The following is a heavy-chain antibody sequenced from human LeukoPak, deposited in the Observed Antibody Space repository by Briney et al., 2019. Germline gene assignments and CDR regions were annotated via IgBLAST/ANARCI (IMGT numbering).Heavy chain of an antibody. V-gene: IGHV5-51*01. CDR2: IHPGDSNI. CDR1: GYTFTNYW. J-gene: IGHJ6*02. CDR3: ARQPPNYYGMDV. Sequence: GESLKISCKGSGYTFTNYWIGWVRQMPGKGPEWMGIIHPGDSNIRYSPSFEGQVTISADTSINTAYLQWSSLKASDTAMYFCARQPPNYYGMDVWGQGTTVTVSS.